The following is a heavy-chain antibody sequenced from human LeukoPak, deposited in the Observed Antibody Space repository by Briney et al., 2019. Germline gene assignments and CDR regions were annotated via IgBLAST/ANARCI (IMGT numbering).Heavy chain of an antibody. CDR3: ARDLYDSSGYYSVFDY. CDR2: IWYDGSNK. D-gene: IGHD3-22*01. V-gene: IGHV3-33*01. J-gene: IGHJ4*02. CDR1: GFTFSDYG. Sequence: GGSLRLSCAASGFTFSDYGMHWVRQAPGKGLEWVAVIWYDGSNKYYADSVKGRFTISRDNSKNTLYLQMNSLRAEDTAVYYCARDLYDSSGYYSVFDYWGQGTLVTVSS.